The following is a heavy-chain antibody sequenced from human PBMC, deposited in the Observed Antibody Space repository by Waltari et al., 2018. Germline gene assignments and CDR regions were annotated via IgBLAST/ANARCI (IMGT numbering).Heavy chain of an antibody. D-gene: IGHD4-17*01. J-gene: IGHJ4*02. CDR1: GFPLSRYA. CDR2: ISYDGSNK. V-gene: IGHV3-30*04. CDR3: ARDLNRDYEGY. Sequence: QVQLVESGGGVVQPGRSLRLSCAASGFPLSRYALPWVRQAPGKGLEWVAIISYDGSNKYYADSVKGRFTISRDNSKNTLYQQMNSLRAEDTAVYYCARDLNRDYEGYWGQGTLVTVSS.